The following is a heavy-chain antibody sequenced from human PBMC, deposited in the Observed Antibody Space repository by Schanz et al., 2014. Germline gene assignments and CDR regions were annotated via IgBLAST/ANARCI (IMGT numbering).Heavy chain of an antibody. CDR3: MAMGRNTSHYFDH. V-gene: IGHV3-33*01. D-gene: IGHD1-1*01. Sequence: QVQLVESGGGVVQPGRSLRLSCSASGFTLSSYGMHWVRQAPGKGLEWVAATRYDGNNKYYVDSVKGRFTIARDNSKNTLFLQMDSLRVEDTAVYYCMAMGRNTSHYFDHWGQGTLVTVSS. J-gene: IGHJ4*02. CDR2: TRYDGNNK. CDR1: GFTLSSYG.